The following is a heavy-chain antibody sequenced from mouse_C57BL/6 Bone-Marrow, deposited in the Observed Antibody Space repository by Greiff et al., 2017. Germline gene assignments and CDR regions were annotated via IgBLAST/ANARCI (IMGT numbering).Heavy chain of an antibody. Sequence: VQLKESGPGLVKPSQSLSLTCSVTGYSITSGYYWNWIRQFPGNKLEWMGYISYDGSNNYNPSLKNRISITRDTSKNQFFLKLNSVTTEDTATYYCARDRYGSWYFDVWGTGTTVTVSS. CDR1: GYSITSGYY. CDR2: ISYDGSN. D-gene: IGHD1-1*02. CDR3: ARDRYGSWYFDV. V-gene: IGHV3-6*01. J-gene: IGHJ1*03.